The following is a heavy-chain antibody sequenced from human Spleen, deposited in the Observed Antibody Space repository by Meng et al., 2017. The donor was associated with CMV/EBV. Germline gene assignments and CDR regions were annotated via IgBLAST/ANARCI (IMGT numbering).Heavy chain of an antibody. J-gene: IGHJ4*02. CDR1: GGTFSNFA. CDR2: IIPMFGTP. D-gene: IGHD5-12*01. V-gene: IGHV1-69*05. CDR3: AISPRRPSGYSTY. Sequence: SVKVSCKASGGTFSNFAIGWVRQAPGLGLEWMGGIIPMFGTPNYAQKFRGRVTITTDESTNTSYMELSSLKSEDTAVYYCAISPRRPSGYSTYWGQGTLVTVSS.